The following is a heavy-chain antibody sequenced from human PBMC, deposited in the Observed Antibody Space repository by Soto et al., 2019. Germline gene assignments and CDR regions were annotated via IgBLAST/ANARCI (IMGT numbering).Heavy chain of an antibody. CDR3: ARERGYYGSGSYYLYFDY. V-gene: IGHV4-30-4*01. J-gene: IGHJ4*02. D-gene: IGHD3-10*01. CDR2: IYYSGST. CDR1: GGSISSGDFY. Sequence: SETLSLTCTVSGGSISSGDFYWSWIRQPPGKGLEWIGYIYYSGSTYYNPSLKSRVTISVDTSKNQFSLKLSSVTAADTAVYYCARERGYYGSGSYYLYFDYWGQGTLVTVYS.